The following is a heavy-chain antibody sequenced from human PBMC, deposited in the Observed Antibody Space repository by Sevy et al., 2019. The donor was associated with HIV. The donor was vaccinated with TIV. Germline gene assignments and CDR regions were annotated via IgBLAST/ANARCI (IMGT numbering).Heavy chain of an antibody. Sequence: GGSLRLSCAASGFTFSDYYMSWIRQAPGKGLEWVSYISSSSSYTNYADSVKGRFTISRDNAKNSLYLQMISLIAEDTAVYYCARGLLYYYDSSGYSPFDYWGQGTLVTVSS. J-gene: IGHJ4*02. D-gene: IGHD3-22*01. CDR1: GFTFSDYY. V-gene: IGHV3-11*06. CDR2: ISSSSSYT. CDR3: ARGLLYYYDSSGYSPFDY.